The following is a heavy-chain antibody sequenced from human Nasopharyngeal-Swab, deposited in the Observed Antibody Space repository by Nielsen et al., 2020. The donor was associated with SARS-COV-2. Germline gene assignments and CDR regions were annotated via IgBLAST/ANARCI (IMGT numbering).Heavy chain of an antibody. V-gene: IGHV3-30*18. J-gene: IGHJ5*02. CDR3: ANDPGPYNWFDP. CDR2: ISYDGSNK. CDR1: GFTFSSYG. Sequence: GGSLRLSCAASGFTFSSYGMHWVRQAPGKGLEWVAVISYDGSNKYYADSVKGRFTISRDNSKNTLYLQMNSLRAEDTAVYYCANDPGPYNWFDPWGQGTLVTVSS.